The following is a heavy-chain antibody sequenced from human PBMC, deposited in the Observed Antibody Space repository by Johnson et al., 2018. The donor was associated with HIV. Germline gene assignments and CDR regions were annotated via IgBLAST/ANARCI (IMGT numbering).Heavy chain of an antibody. Sequence: QVQLVESGGGVVQSGRSLRLSCAASGFTFSSYGMHWVRQAPAKGLEWVAVISYDGSDKDYADSVKGRFPISRDSSKNTLYLQMNSLRIEDTAVYYCARGSRYTYDNDDVYLLQAFDVWGQGTVVTVSS. CDR3: ARGSRYTYDNDDVYLLQAFDV. D-gene: IGHD3-16*01. CDR1: GFTFSSYG. CDR2: ISYDGSDK. V-gene: IGHV3-30*04. J-gene: IGHJ3*01.